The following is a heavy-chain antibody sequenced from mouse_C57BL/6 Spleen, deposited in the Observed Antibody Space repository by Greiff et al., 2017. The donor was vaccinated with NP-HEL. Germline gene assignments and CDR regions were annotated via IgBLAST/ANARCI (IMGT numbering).Heavy chain of an antibody. D-gene: IGHD2-1*01. J-gene: IGHJ2*01. CDR2: ISYDGSN. CDR1: GYSITSGYY. Sequence: EVKLVESGPGLVKPSPSLSLTCSVTGYSITSGYYWNWIRQFPGNKLEWMGYISYDGSNNYNPSLKNRISITRDTSKNQFFLKLNSVTTEDTATYYCARYGNYFDYWGQGTTLTVSS. CDR3: ARYGNYFDY. V-gene: IGHV3-6*01.